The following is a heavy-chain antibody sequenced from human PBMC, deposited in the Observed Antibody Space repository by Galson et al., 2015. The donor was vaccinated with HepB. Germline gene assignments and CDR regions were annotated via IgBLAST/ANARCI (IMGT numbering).Heavy chain of an antibody. J-gene: IGHJ2*01. Sequence: LSLTCTVSGGSISSYYWSWIRQSPGKGLEWIGYIFHTGNTNYNPSLKSRVTISIDTSKNQFSLKLTSVTAADTAVYYCARAPSAIVVRYFDLWGRGTLVTVSS. CDR1: GGSISSYY. CDR3: ARAPSAIVVRYFDL. D-gene: IGHD3-22*01. CDR2: IFHTGNT. V-gene: IGHV4-59*01.